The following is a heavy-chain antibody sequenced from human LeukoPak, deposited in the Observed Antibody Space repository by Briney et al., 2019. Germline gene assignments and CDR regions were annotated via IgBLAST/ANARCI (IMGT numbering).Heavy chain of an antibody. Sequence: SETLSLTCTVSGGSISSYYWSWIRQPPGKGLEWIGYIDYSGSTIHNPSLKSRVTISVNTSKNQFSLQLTSVTAADTAVYYCARSGGLYTSTWYFHRWGQGTLVTVPS. J-gene: IGHJ1*01. CDR1: GGSISSYY. D-gene: IGHD6-13*01. CDR2: IDYSGST. CDR3: ARSGGLYTSTWYFHR. V-gene: IGHV4-59*01.